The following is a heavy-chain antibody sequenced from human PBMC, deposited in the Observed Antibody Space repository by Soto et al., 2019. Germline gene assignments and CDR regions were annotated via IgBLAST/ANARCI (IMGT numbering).Heavy chain of an antibody. CDR1: GDSVSSNSAA. CDR3: ARLGYCSSTSCWRAGGYYYSYMDV. D-gene: IGHD2-2*01. Sequence: SQTLSLTCAISGDSVSSNSAAWNWIRQSPSRGLEWLGRTYYRSKWYNDYAVSVKSRITINPDTSKNQFSLKLSSVTAADTAVYYCARLGYCSSTSCWRAGGYYYSYMDVWGKGTTVTVSS. J-gene: IGHJ6*03. CDR2: TYYRSKWYN. V-gene: IGHV6-1*01.